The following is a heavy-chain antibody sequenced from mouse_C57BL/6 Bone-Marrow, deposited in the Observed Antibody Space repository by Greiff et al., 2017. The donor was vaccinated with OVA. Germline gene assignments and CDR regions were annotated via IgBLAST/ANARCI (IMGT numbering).Heavy chain of an antibody. V-gene: IGHV1-15*01. CDR1: GYTFTAYE. CDR3: TRSTTGVAPGAMDY. Sequence: QVQLKQSGAELVRPGASVTLSCKASGYTFTAYEMHWVKQTPVPGLEWIGAIDPATGGTAYNQKFKGKAILTADQSSSTAYMALRSLTSEDSAVYYCTRSTTGVAPGAMDYWGQGTSVTVSS. D-gene: IGHD1-1*01. J-gene: IGHJ4*01. CDR2: IDPATGGT.